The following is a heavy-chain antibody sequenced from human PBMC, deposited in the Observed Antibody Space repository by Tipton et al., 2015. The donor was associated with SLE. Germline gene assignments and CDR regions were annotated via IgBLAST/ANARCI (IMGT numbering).Heavy chain of an antibody. CDR3: ARKNSCSSTSCYEGNYFDY. J-gene: IGHJ4*02. CDR2: IYHSGST. V-gene: IGHV4-59*08. CDR1: GGSFSGYY. D-gene: IGHD2-2*01. Sequence: TLSLTCAVYGGSFSGYYWSWIRQPPGKGLEWIGYIYHSGSTNYNPSLKSRVTISVDTSKNQFSLKLSSVTAADTAVYYCARKNSCSSTSCYEGNYFDYWGQGTLVTVSS.